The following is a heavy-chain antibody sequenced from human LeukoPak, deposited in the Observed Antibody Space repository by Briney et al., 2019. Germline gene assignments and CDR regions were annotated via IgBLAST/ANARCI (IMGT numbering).Heavy chain of an antibody. J-gene: IGHJ4*02. CDR1: GDSISGYY. Sequence: SETLSLTCTVSGDSISGYYWSWIRQPPGKGLEWIGYIYYSGSTNYSPSLKSRVTMSVDTSKNQFSLKVRYVTAADTAVYYCARGLNDSWTGENYWGQGTLVTSPQ. V-gene: IGHV4-59*12. D-gene: IGHD3-3*01. CDR2: IYYSGST. CDR3: ARGLNDSWTGENY.